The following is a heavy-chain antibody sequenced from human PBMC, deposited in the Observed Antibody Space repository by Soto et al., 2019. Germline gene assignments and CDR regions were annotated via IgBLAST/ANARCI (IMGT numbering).Heavy chain of an antibody. V-gene: IGHV3-7*01. CDR1: GVTFSSYW. CDR2: IKQDGSEK. Sequence: GGSLRLSCAASGVTFSSYWMSWVRQAPGKGLEWVANIKQDGSEKYYVDSVKGRFTISRDNAKNSLYLQMNSLRAEDTAVYYCARGGVIVVVVAAYHVFDSWGQGTMVTISS. J-gene: IGHJ3*02. CDR3: ARGGVIVVVVAAYHVFDS. D-gene: IGHD2-15*01.